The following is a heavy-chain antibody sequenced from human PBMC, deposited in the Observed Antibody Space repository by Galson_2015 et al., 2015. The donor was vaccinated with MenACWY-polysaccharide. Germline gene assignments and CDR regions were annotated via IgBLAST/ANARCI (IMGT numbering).Heavy chain of an antibody. J-gene: IGHJ4*02. V-gene: IGHV4-59*01. D-gene: IGHD4-17*01. CDR1: GGSISSYY. Sequence: SETLSLTCTVSGGSISSYYWNWIRQPPGKGLEWVGYINYSGSTNHNPSLKSRVTMSVDTSKNQFSLNLTSVTDADTAVYYCARAYGVRFYFDYWGQGTLVTVSS. CDR3: ARAYGVRFYFDY. CDR2: INYSGST.